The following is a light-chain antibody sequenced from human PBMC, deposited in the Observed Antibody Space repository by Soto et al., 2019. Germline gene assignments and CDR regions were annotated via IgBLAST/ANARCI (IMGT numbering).Light chain of an antibody. J-gene: IGLJ2*01. CDR2: RNH. V-gene: IGLV1-44*01. CDR1: SSNIGSHS. Sequence: QSVLTQPPSASGTPGQRVTISCSGSSSNIGSHSVDWYQQLPGTAPKLLIFRNHQRPSGVPDRFSGSKSGTSASLAISGLQSEDAADYYCAARDDSLNAVIFGGGTKLTVL. CDR3: AARDDSLNAVI.